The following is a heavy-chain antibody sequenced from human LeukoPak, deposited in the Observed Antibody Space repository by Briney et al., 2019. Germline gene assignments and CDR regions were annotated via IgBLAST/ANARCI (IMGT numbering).Heavy chain of an antibody. CDR2: IHYSGST. J-gene: IGHJ4*02. CDR1: GGSISSSTYY. D-gene: IGHD6-19*01. V-gene: IGHV4-39*01. Sequence: SETLSLTCTVSGGSISSSTYYWGWIRQPPGRGPEWMVSIHYSGSTYYNPSLKSRVTISVDTSKNQFSLNLSSVTAADTAVYYCARPLSSDWYAPPAYWGQGTLVTVSS. CDR3: ARPLSSDWYAPPAY.